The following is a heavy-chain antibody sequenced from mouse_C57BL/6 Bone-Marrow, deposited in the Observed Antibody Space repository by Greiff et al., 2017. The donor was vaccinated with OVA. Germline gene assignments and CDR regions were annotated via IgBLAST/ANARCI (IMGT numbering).Heavy chain of an antibody. Sequence: ESGAELVRPGTSVKVSCKASGYAFTNYLIEWVKQRPGQGLEWIGVVNPGSGGTNYNEKFKGKATLTADKSSSTAYMQLSSLTSEDSAVYFCARGAVYYGSSYAAMDYWGQGTSVTVSS. V-gene: IGHV1-54*01. J-gene: IGHJ4*01. CDR2: VNPGSGGT. CDR1: GYAFTNYL. CDR3: ARGAVYYGSSYAAMDY. D-gene: IGHD1-1*01.